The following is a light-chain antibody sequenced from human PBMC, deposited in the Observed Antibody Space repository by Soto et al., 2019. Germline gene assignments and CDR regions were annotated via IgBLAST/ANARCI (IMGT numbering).Light chain of an antibody. CDR3: QQYDNLPLT. CDR2: DAS. Sequence: IQMTKSPSALSAYVGDRVTITCQASQDISNYLNWYQQKPGKAPKLLIYDASNLETGVPSRFSGSGSGTDFTFTISSLQPEDIATYYCQQYDNLPLTFGGGTKVDIK. J-gene: IGKJ4*01. V-gene: IGKV1-33*01. CDR1: QDISNY.